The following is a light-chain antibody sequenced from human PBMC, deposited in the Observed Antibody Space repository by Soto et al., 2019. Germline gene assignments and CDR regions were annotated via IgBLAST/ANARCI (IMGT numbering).Light chain of an antibody. CDR1: QDINKY. V-gene: IGKV1-33*01. CDR3: QQRSNWPLT. CDR2: DAS. J-gene: IGKJ4*01. Sequence: DIQMTQSPSSLSASVGDRVTITCQASQDINKYLNWYQQKPGKAPKLLIYDASNLETGVPSRFSGGGSGTHFTFTISSLQAEDLATYYCQQRSNWPLTFGGGTKVEIK.